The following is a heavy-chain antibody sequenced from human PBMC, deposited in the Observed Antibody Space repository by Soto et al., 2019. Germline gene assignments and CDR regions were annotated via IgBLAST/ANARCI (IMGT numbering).Heavy chain of an antibody. V-gene: IGHV1-2*04. D-gene: IGHD5-12*01. Sequence: ASVKVSCKASGYTFTGYYMHWVRQAPGQGLEWMGWINPNSGGTNYAQKFQGWVTMTRDTSISTAYMELSRLRSDDTAVYYCARGGYSGYENFDYWGQGTLVTVSS. J-gene: IGHJ4*02. CDR2: INPNSGGT. CDR1: GYTFTGYY. CDR3: ARGGYSGYENFDY.